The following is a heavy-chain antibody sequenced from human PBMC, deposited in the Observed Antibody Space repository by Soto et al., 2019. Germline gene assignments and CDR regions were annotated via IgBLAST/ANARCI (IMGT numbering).Heavy chain of an antibody. CDR2: ISGSGGST. D-gene: IGHD3-9*01. CDR1: GFTFSSYA. Sequence: QPGGSLSLSCAASGFTFSSYAMSWVRQAPGKGLEWVSAISGSGGSTYYADSVKGRFTISRDNSKNTLYLQMNSLRAEDTAVYYCAKVFRSVRYFDWFGAFDIWGQGTMVTVSS. J-gene: IGHJ3*02. V-gene: IGHV3-23*01. CDR3: AKVFRSVRYFDWFGAFDI.